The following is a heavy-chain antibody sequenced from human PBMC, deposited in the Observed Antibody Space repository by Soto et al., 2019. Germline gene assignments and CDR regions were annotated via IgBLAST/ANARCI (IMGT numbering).Heavy chain of an antibody. V-gene: IGHV1-2*02. CDR1: GYTFTGYY. CDR2: INPNSGGT. Sequence: ASVKVSCKASGYTFTGYYMHWVRQAPGQGLEWMGWINPNSGGTNYAQRFQGRVTMTRDTSISTAYMELSRLRSDDTAVYYCARARNMTKVPYHFDYWGQGTLVTVSS. J-gene: IGHJ4*02. CDR3: ARARNMTKVPYHFDY. D-gene: IGHD4-4*01.